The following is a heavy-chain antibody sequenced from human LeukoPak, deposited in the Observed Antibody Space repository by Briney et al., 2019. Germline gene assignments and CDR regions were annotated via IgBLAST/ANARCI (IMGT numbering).Heavy chain of an antibody. CDR2: IRYDGSNK. Sequence: PGGSLSLSCAASGFTFSSYGMHWVRQAPGKGLEWVAFIRYDGSNKYYADSVKGRFTISRDNSKNTLYLQMNSLRAEDTAVYYCAKSPYSSGWLHYYWGQGTLVTVSS. J-gene: IGHJ4*02. CDR1: GFTFSSYG. D-gene: IGHD6-19*01. CDR3: AKSPYSSGWLHYY. V-gene: IGHV3-30*02.